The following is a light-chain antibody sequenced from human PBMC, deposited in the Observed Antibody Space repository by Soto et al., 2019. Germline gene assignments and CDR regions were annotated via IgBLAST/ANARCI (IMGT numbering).Light chain of an antibody. V-gene: IGLV2-11*01. CDR2: DVN. Sequence: QSALTQPRSVSGSPGQTATISCTGTSSDVGGYNYVSWYQQHPGKAPKLMIYDVNKRPSGVPDRFSGSKSGNTASLTIFGLQAEDEADYYCCSYAGTYTWVFGGGTKVTVL. CDR3: CSYAGTYTWV. CDR1: SSDVGGYNY. J-gene: IGLJ3*02.